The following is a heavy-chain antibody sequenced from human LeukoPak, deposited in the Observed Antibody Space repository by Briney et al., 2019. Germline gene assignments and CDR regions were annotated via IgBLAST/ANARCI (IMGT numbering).Heavy chain of an antibody. D-gene: IGHD4-23*01. CDR2: ISSSSSYI. CDR3: ARGEHYGGNKSDY. J-gene: IGHJ4*02. Sequence: GGSLRLSCAVSGFTFSTSWMTWVRQAPGKGLEWVSSISSSSSYIYYADSVKGRFTISRDNAKNSLYLQMNSLRAEDTAVYYCARGEHYGGNKSDYWGQGTLVTVSS. V-gene: IGHV3-21*01. CDR1: GFTFSTSW.